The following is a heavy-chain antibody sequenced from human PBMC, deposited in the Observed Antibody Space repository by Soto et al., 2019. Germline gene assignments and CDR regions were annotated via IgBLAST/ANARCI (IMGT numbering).Heavy chain of an antibody. CDR3: ARDGRYSSSSLTY. Sequence: ASVKVSCKASGGTFSSYTISWVRQAPGQGLEWMGRIIPILGIANYAQKFQGRVTITADKSTSTAYMELSSLRSEDTAVYYCARDGRYSSSSLTYWGQGTLVTVSS. D-gene: IGHD6-6*01. CDR1: GGTFSSYT. CDR2: IIPILGIA. J-gene: IGHJ4*02. V-gene: IGHV1-69*04.